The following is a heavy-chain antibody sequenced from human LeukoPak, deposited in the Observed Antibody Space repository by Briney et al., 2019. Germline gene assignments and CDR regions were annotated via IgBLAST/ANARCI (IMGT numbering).Heavy chain of an antibody. CDR3: ARGRWSSSGWYYFDY. CDR1: GDTFTEYA. V-gene: IGHV1-3*01. J-gene: IGHJ4*02. D-gene: IGHD6-19*01. CDR2: INAGNGAT. Sequence: GASVKVSCKASGDTFTEYAMHWVCQAPGHRLEWMGWINAGNGATKYSQKFQGRFTIIRDTSASTAYMALRSLTSEDTTIYYCARGRWSSSGWYYFDYWGQGTQVTVSS.